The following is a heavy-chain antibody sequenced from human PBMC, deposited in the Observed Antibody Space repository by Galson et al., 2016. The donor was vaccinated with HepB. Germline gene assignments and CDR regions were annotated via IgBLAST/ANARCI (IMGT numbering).Heavy chain of an antibody. CDR1: GFVFSDYY. D-gene: IGHD2-15*01. V-gene: IGHV3-11*01. CDR3: ARDPRLGYCSGGSCFSRYGMDV. J-gene: IGHJ6*04. CDR2: ISGSDTNV. Sequence: SLRLSCAASGFVFSDYYMNWIRQAPGKGLEWVSHISGSDTNVYYADSVKGRFTISRDNAKKSLYLQMNSLRAEDTAVYYCARDPRLGYCSGGSCFSRYGMDVWGKGTTVTVSS.